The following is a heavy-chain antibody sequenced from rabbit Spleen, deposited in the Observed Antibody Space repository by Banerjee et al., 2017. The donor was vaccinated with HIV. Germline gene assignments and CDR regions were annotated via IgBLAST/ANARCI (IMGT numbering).Heavy chain of an antibody. Sequence: QEQLEESGGDLVKPGASLTLTCTASGVSFSFNNYMCWVRQAPGKGLEWIGCVDVGSSGFTYFATWAKGRFTISKTSSTTVTLQMTSLTAADTATYFCARDRDGDTPYNSYYFDLWGPGTLVTVS. V-gene: IGHV1S45*01. D-gene: IGHD2-1*01. CDR3: ARDRDGDTPYNSYYFDL. CDR2: VDVGSSGFT. CDR1: GVSFSFNNY. J-gene: IGHJ4*01.